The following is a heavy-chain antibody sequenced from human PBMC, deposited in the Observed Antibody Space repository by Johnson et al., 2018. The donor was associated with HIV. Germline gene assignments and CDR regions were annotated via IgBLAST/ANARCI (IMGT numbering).Heavy chain of an antibody. Sequence: QVQLVESGGGLVKPGGSLRLSCAASGFTFSDYYMSWIRQAPGKGLEWVAVISYDGSNKYYADSVKGRFTISRDNSKNTLYLQMNSLRAEDTAVYYCARGRASWELYDAFEIWGQGTMVTVSS. J-gene: IGHJ3*02. CDR1: GFTFSDYY. D-gene: IGHD1-26*01. CDR3: ARGRASWELYDAFEI. CDR2: ISYDGSNK. V-gene: IGHV3-30-3*01.